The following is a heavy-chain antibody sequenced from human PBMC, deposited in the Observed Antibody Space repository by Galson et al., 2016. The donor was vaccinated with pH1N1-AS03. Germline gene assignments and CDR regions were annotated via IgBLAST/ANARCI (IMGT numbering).Heavy chain of an antibody. D-gene: IGHD5-12*01. CDR2: IKKDGSEK. V-gene: IGHV3-7*01. CDR1: GFSINSYW. J-gene: IGHJ6*04. CDR3: AVWGYISGTHGLDV. Sequence: SLRLSCAASGFSINSYWMTWVRQAPGKGPEWVANIKKDGSEKYYVDSVKGRFTISRDNAENSVYLQLNSLRAEDTAVYYCAVWGYISGTHGLDVWGKGTTVTVSS.